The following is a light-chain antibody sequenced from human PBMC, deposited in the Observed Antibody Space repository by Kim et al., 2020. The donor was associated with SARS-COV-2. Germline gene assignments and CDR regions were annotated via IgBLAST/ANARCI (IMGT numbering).Light chain of an antibody. J-gene: IGLJ2*01. CDR3: ASWDDSLKGVV. Sequence: QSVLTQPPSASRTPGQRVTISCSGSSSNIGGNNVNWYQQFPGTAPKLLIKSNNQRPSGVPDRFSGSKSGTSASLAISGLQSEDEAEYYCASWDDSLKGVVFGGGTRLTVL. V-gene: IGLV1-44*01. CDR1: SSNIGGNN. CDR2: SNN.